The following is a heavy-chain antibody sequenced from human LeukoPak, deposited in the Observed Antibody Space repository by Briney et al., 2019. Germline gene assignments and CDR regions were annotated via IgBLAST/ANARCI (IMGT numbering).Heavy chain of an antibody. D-gene: IGHD3-10*01. V-gene: IGHV3-30-3*01. J-gene: IGHJ5*02. CDR1: GFTFSSYA. Sequence: GGSLRLSCAASGFTFSSYAMHWVRRAPGKGLEWVAVISYDGSNKYYADSVKGRFTISRDNSKNTLYLQMNSLRAEDTAVYYCARDRELLPDPWGQGTLVTVSS. CDR3: ARDRELLPDP. CDR2: ISYDGSNK.